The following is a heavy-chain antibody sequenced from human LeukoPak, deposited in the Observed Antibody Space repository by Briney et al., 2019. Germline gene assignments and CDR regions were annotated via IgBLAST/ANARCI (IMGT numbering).Heavy chain of an antibody. CDR3: ARSSYYDSNGYYYPNTLYYFDY. V-gene: IGHV2-70*01. Sequence: SGPTLVNPTQTLTLTCTFSGFSLSTSGMCVSWIRQPPGRALEWLAFIDWDDDKYYSASLKTRLTISKDTSKNQVVLTMTNMDPVDTATYYCARSSYYDSNGYYYPNTLYYFDYWGQGTLVTVSS. CDR2: IDWDDDK. J-gene: IGHJ4*02. D-gene: IGHD3-22*01. CDR1: GFSLSTSGMC.